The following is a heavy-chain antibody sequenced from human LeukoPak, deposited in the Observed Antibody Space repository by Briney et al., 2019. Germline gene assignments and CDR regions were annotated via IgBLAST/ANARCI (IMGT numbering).Heavy chain of an antibody. CDR2: INSDGGIT. Sequence: GGSLRLSCAASGLTFSNHAMTWVRQSPGKGLVWVSRINSDGGITTYADSVKGRFTISRDNANNTLYLQMNSLRAEDTAIYYCTRAYCSSASCYTELFDPWAREPWSPSPQ. CDR1: GLTFSNHA. D-gene: IGHD2-2*02. J-gene: IGHJ5*02. CDR3: TRAYCSSASCYTELFDP. V-gene: IGHV3-74*01.